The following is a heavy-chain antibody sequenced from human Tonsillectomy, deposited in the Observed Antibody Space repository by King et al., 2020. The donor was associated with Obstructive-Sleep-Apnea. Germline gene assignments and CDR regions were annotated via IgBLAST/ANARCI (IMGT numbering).Heavy chain of an antibody. V-gene: IGHV3-23*04. CDR2: ISGSGGST. J-gene: IGHJ3*01. CDR1: GFTFSSYA. D-gene: IGHD1-14*01. Sequence: VQLVESGGGLVQPGGSLRLSCAASGFTFSSYAMSWVRQAPGKGLEWVSAISGSGGSTYYADSVKGRFTISRDNSKNTLYLQMNSLRAEDTAVYYCAKPSKDYLNHNAAFDFWGQGTMVTVSS. CDR3: AKPSKDYLNHNAAFDF.